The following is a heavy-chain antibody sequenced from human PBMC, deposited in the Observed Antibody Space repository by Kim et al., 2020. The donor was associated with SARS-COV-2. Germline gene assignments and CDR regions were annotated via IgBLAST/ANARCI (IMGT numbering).Heavy chain of an antibody. CDR1: GYTFTGYY. CDR3: ARVVVPYPHDAFYI. Sequence: ASVKVSCKASGYTFTGYYMHWVRQAPGQGLEWMGWINPNSGGTNYAQKFQGRVTMTRDTSISTAYMELSRLRSDDTAVYYCARVVVPYPHDAFYIWGQGTLVTVSS. CDR2: INPNSGGT. D-gene: IGHD3-22*01. V-gene: IGHV1-2*02. J-gene: IGHJ3*02.